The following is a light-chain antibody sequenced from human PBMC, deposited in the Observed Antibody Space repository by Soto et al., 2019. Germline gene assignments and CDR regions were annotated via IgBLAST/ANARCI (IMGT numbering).Light chain of an antibody. CDR2: SAS. V-gene: IGKV1-27*01. CDR1: QDIGYF. J-gene: IGKJ3*01. Sequence: DIQMTQSPSSLSASVGDRVTITCRASQDIGYFFTWYQQRPGTVAKLIIYSASSLFSGAPSRCSGSRSGTDLTLTIVHLPPDDVATYYCQKYDSAPFTFGPGTRVEIK. CDR3: QKYDSAPFT.